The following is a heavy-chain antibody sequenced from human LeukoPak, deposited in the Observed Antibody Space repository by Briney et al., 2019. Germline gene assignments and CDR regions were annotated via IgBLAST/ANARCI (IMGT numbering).Heavy chain of an antibody. J-gene: IGHJ6*02. V-gene: IGHV3-9*01. CDR2: ISWNSGSI. Sequence: PGRSLRLSCAASGFTFDDYAMHWVRQAPGKGLEWVSGISWNSGSIGYADSVKGRFTISRDNAKNSLYLQMNSLRAEDTALYYCAKDRVAGYYYGMGVWGQGTTVTVSS. D-gene: IGHD6-19*01. CDR1: GFTFDDYA. CDR3: AKDRVAGYYYGMGV.